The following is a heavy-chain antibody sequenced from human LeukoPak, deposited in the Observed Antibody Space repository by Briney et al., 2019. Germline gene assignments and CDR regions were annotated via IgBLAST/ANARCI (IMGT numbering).Heavy chain of an antibody. V-gene: IGHV3-23*01. CDR1: GFTFSSYA. CDR2: ISGSGGST. D-gene: IGHD3-22*01. J-gene: IGHJ4*02. CDR3: AKESDGYYFTTSDY. Sequence: GGSLRLSCAASGFTFSSYAMSWVRQASGKGLEWVSAISGSGGSTYYADSVKGRFTISRDNSKNTLYLQMNSLRAEDTAVYYCAKESDGYYFTTSDYWGQGTLVTVSP.